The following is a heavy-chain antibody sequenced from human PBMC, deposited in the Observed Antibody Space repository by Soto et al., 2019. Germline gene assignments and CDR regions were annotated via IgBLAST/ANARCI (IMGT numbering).Heavy chain of an antibody. V-gene: IGHV4-30-4*01. Sequence: QVQLQESGPGLVKPSQSLSLTCTVSGGSISSGDYYWSWIRQPPGKGLEWIGYIHHRGSTYYNPSLKIRLTISVATSKTQFSLKLSSVTAADTAVYYCTREQTRSHYFDYWGQGTLVTVSS. CDR2: IHHRGST. CDR1: GGSISSGDYY. J-gene: IGHJ4*02. CDR3: TREQTRSHYFDY.